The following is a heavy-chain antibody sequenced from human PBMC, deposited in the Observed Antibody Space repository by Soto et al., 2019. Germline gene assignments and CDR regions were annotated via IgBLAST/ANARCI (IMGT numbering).Heavy chain of an antibody. Sequence: QVQLQQWGAGLLKPSETLSLTCAVYGGSFSGYYWSWIRQPPGKGLEWIGEINHSGSTLYNPSLKSGVTISVDTSEKQFSLKLSSVTAADTAVYFCARHGNYCFDYWGQGTLVTVSS. CDR1: GGSFSGYY. D-gene: IGHD1-26*01. CDR3: ARHGNYCFDY. J-gene: IGHJ4*02. V-gene: IGHV4-34*01. CDR2: INHSGST.